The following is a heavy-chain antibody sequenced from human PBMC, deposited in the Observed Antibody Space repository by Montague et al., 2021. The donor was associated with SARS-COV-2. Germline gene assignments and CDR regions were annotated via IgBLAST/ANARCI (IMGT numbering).Heavy chain of an antibody. Sequence: SETLSLTCTVSGGSISSFYWSWFRQPPGKGLEWIGYISDSGSTNYNPSLTSRVTMSVDTSKNQFSLKVNSVTAADTAVYYCARQYSATLPVVYWGQGTLVTVSS. J-gene: IGHJ4*02. CDR1: GGSISSFY. D-gene: IGHD2-15*01. CDR3: ARQYSATLPVVY. CDR2: ISDSGST. V-gene: IGHV4-59*08.